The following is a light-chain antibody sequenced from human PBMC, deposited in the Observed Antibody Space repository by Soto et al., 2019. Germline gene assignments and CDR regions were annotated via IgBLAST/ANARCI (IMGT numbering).Light chain of an antibody. CDR1: NRDVGSYNL. V-gene: IGLV2-14*01. CDR2: EVR. J-gene: IGLJ1*01. Sequence: QSALTQPASVSGSPGQSITIACTGTNRDVGSYNLVSWYQQRPGEAPKLIISEVRNRPSGISYRFTGSKSGNTASLTISGLQAEDEADYYCSSYTTSIALYVFGAGTKVTVL. CDR3: SSYTTSIALYV.